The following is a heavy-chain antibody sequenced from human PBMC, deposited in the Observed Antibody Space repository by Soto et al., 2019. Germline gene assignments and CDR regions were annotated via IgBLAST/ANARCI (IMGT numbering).Heavy chain of an antibody. CDR1: GFTFTSFA. J-gene: IGHJ4*02. CDR3: AKDLRGHDSNSDY. CDR2: INSYGGST. D-gene: IGHD3-3*01. Sequence: PGGSLRLSCTASGFTFTSFAMSWVRQAPGKGLEWVSAINSYGGSTFYGDSVKGRFTISRDNSKNTLYLQMNSLRAEDTAVYYCAKDLRGHDSNSDYWGQGTRVTVPS. V-gene: IGHV3-23*01.